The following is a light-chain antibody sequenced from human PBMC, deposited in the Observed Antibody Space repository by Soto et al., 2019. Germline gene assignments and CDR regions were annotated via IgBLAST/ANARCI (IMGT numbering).Light chain of an antibody. V-gene: IGKV1-5*01. CDR3: QHYYGFSRT. CDR2: DAS. Sequence: DIQMTQPPSTLSASVGDRVTITCRASQGVVRWLAWYQQKPGKAPKLLIYDASSLESGVPSRFSGSGAGTEFTLTISSLQPDDFATYYCQHYYGFSRTFGQGTKVDIK. CDR1: QGVVRW. J-gene: IGKJ1*01.